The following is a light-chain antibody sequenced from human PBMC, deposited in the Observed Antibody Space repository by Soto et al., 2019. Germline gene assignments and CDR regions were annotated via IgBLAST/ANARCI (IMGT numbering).Light chain of an antibody. CDR3: QQSNNYPWT. J-gene: IGKJ1*01. V-gene: IGKV1-5*03. CDR2: EAS. CDR1: QSISNS. Sequence: DIQMTQSPSTLSASVGDRVTITCRASQSISNSLAWYQQKPGKAPKLLIYEASSLKSGVPSRFSGSGSGTEYTLTISSLQPDDSATYYCQQSNNYPWTFGQGTRVEI.